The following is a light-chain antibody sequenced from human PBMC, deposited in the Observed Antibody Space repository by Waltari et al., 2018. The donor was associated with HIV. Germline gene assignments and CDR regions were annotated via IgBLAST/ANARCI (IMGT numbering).Light chain of an antibody. CDR3: QSYDRSLSGWV. CDR2: VNS. J-gene: IGLJ3*02. CDR1: SSNIGAGYN. V-gene: IGLV1-40*01. Sequence: QSVLTQPPSVSGAPGQRVTISCTGSSSNIGAGYNVHWYQQVPGTAPKLPIYVNSNRPSGVPDRFSGSKSGTSASLAITGLQAEDEADYYCQSYDRSLSGWVFGGGTKLTVL.